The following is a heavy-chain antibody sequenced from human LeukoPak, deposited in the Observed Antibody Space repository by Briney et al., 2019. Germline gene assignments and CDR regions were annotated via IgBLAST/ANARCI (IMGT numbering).Heavy chain of an antibody. CDR2: INPNSGGT. CDR3: ARVDGYYDSSGYYYFLDC. Sequence: GASVKVSCKASGYTFTGYYMHWVRQAPGQGLEWMGWINPNSGGTNYAQKFQGRVTMTRDTSISTAYMELSRLRSDDTAVYYCARVDGYYDSSGYYYFLDCWGQGTLVTVSS. J-gene: IGHJ4*02. CDR1: GYTFTGYY. V-gene: IGHV1-2*02. D-gene: IGHD3-22*01.